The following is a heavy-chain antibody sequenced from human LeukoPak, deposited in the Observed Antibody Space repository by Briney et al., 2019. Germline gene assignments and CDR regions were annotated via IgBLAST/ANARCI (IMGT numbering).Heavy chain of an antibody. J-gene: IGHJ3*02. CDR3: AKDRGGSYYDFWSGDAFDI. CDR2: ISGSGGST. Sequence: GGSLRLSCAASGFTFSSYAMSWVRQAPGMGLEWVSAISGSGGSTYYADSVKGRFTISRDNSKNTLYLQMNSLRAEDTAVYYCAKDRGGSYYDFWSGDAFDIWGQGTMVTVSS. D-gene: IGHD3-3*01. V-gene: IGHV3-23*01. CDR1: GFTFSSYA.